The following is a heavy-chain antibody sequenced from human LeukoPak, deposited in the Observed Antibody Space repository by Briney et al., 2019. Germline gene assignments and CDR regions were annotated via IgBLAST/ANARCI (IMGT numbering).Heavy chain of an antibody. CDR1: GYSFTTYW. Sequence: GESLNISCKGSGYSFTTYWIGWVRQMPGKGLEWMGIIYPADSDVKYSPSFQGQVTISADKSISTAYLQWSSLKASDTAMYYCTRRAPGITAGREIDYWGQGTLVTVSS. J-gene: IGHJ4*02. D-gene: IGHD6-6*01. CDR3: TRRAPGITAGREIDY. V-gene: IGHV5-51*01. CDR2: IYPADSDV.